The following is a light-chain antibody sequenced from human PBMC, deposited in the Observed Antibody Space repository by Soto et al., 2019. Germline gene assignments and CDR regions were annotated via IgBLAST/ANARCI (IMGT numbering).Light chain of an antibody. Sequence: DVQLTQSPSFLSASVGDRVTITCRASQDIGNFLAWYQQKPGKVPKLLIYAASTLQSGVPSRFSGSGSGTDFTLTISSLQPEDVATYYCQKCKVAPFTFGGGTKVDIK. V-gene: IGKV1-27*01. CDR2: AAS. J-gene: IGKJ4*01. CDR3: QKCKVAPFT. CDR1: QDIGNF.